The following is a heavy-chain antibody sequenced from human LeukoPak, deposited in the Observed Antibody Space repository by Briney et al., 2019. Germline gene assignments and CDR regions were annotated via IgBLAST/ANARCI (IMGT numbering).Heavy chain of an antibody. D-gene: IGHD2-2*03. Sequence: QPGGSLRLSCVGSGFNFSRYWMSWVRQAPGKWLEWVANIKQDGSEKHYVDSVKGRITISRDNAKNSVDLQMNSLRAEDTAVYYCTRGAGYCSSANCREYYYMDVWGKGTTVTVSS. CDR2: IKQDGSEK. CDR1: GFNFSRYW. J-gene: IGHJ6*03. V-gene: IGHV3-7*01. CDR3: TRGAGYCSSANCREYYYMDV.